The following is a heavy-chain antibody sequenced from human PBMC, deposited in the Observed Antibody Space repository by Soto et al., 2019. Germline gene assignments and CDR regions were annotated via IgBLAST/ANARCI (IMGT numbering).Heavy chain of an antibody. CDR2: ISGSGGST. CDR1: GFTFSSYA. J-gene: IGHJ4*02. V-gene: IGHV3-23*01. Sequence: GGSLRLSCAASGFTFSSYAMSWVRQAPGKGLEWVSAISGSGGSTYYAGSVKGRFTISRDNSKNTLYLQMNSLRAEDTAVYYCAKVRKQWLVLTHFDYWGQGTLVTVSS. CDR3: AKVRKQWLVLTHFDY. D-gene: IGHD6-19*01.